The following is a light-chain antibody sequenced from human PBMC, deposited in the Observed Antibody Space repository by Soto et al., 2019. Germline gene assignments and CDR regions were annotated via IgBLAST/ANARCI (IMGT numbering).Light chain of an antibody. V-gene: IGLV1-40*01. Sequence: QSVLTQPPSVSGAPGQRVTISCTGSSSNIGAGYDVHWYQQLPETAPKLLIYANNNRPSGVPDRFSGSRSGTSASLAITGLQAEDEAGYYCQSYDSSLSGSEVFGGGTKLTVL. J-gene: IGLJ3*02. CDR1: SSNIGAGYD. CDR3: QSYDSSLSGSEV. CDR2: ANN.